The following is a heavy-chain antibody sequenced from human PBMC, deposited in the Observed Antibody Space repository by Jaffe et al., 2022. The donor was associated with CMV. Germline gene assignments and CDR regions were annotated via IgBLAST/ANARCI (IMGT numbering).Heavy chain of an antibody. V-gene: IGHV3-21*01. D-gene: IGHD3-22*01. CDR1: GFTFSSYS. Sequence: EVQLVESGGGLVKPGGSLRLSCAASGFTFSSYSMNWVRQAPGKGLEWVSSISSSSSYIYYADSVKGRFTISRDNAKNSLYLQMNSLRAEDTAVYYCARRSDYYDSSGYYYSWDYWGQGTLVTVSS. J-gene: IGHJ4*02. CDR2: ISSSSSYI. CDR3: ARRSDYYDSSGYYYSWDY.